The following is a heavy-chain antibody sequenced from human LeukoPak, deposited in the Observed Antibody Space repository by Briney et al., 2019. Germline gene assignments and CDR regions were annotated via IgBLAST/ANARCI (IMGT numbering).Heavy chain of an antibody. V-gene: IGHV3-23*01. CDR2: ISGSGGST. D-gene: IGHD2-2*01. CDR1: GFTFSSYA. J-gene: IGHJ4*02. Sequence: PGGSLRLSCAASGFTFSSYAMSWVRQAPGKGLEWVSAISGSGGSTYYADFVKGRFTISRDNSKNTLYLQMNSLRAEDTAVYYCAKVLSIVVVPAAMGEIDYWGQGTLVTVSS. CDR3: AKVLSIVVVPAAMGEIDY.